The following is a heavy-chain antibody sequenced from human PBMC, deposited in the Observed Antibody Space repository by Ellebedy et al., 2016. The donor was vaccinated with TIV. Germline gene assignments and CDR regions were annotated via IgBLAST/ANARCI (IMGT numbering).Heavy chain of an antibody. CDR1: GFTFSSYW. Sequence: GESLKISXAASGFTFSSYWMHWVRQAPGKGLVWVSRINSDESSTIYADSVKGRFTISRDNAKNTLSLQMNSLRAEDTAVYYCTRGRPNYSTFDYWGQGTLVTVSS. CDR2: INSDESST. CDR3: TRGRPNYSTFDY. J-gene: IGHJ4*02. D-gene: IGHD2/OR15-2a*01. V-gene: IGHV3-74*01.